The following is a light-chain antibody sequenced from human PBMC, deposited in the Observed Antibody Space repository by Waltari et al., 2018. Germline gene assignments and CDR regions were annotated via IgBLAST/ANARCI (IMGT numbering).Light chain of an antibody. V-gene: IGLV2-14*01. J-gene: IGLJ3*02. CDR2: EVN. Sequence: QSALTQPASVSGSPGPSITISCSGTSSDVGGYNYVPWYQQHPGKAPKLMIYEVNNRPSGVSNRFSGSKSGNTASLTISGLQAEDETDYYCSSFTSSSTWVFGGGTKLTVL. CDR3: SSFTSSSTWV. CDR1: SSDVGGYNY.